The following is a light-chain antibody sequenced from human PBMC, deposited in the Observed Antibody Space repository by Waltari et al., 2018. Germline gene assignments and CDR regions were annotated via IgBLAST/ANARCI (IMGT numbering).Light chain of an antibody. J-gene: IGLJ1*01. V-gene: IGLV2-14*01. CDR2: DVS. CDR3: SSYRSSGTV. CDR1: SSDVGGYNY. Sequence: QSALTQPASVSGSPGQSLTISCAGTSSDVGGYNYVSWYQQHPGKVPKLMIYDVSNRPSDISNRFSGSKSGNTASLTISGLQADDEAHYYCSSYRSSGTVFGSGTMVTVL.